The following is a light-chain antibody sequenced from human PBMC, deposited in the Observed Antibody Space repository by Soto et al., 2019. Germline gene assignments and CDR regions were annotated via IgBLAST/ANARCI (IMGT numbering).Light chain of an antibody. V-gene: IGLV1-44*01. CDR2: SNN. CDR3: AAWDDSLNGV. J-gene: IGLJ7*01. Sequence: QSVLTQPPSVSGTPGQRVTISCSGSSSNIGSNTVNWYQQLPGTAPKLLIYSNNQRPSGVTDRFSGSKSGTSASLAISGLQSEDEADYYCAAWDDSLNGVFGGGTQLTVL. CDR1: SSNIGSNT.